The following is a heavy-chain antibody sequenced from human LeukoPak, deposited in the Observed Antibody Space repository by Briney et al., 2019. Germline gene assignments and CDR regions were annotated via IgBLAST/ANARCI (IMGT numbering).Heavy chain of an antibody. CDR2: INPNSGGT. D-gene: IGHD3-22*01. Sequence: ASVKVSCKASGYTFTGYYMHGVRQAPGQGLEWIGWINPNSGGTNYAQKFQGRVTMTRDTSISTAYMELGRLRSDDTAVYYCARGPLPDNYYDSSGYYFWGQGTLVTVSS. CDR1: GYTFTGYY. V-gene: IGHV1-2*02. J-gene: IGHJ4*02. CDR3: ARGPLPDNYYDSSGYYF.